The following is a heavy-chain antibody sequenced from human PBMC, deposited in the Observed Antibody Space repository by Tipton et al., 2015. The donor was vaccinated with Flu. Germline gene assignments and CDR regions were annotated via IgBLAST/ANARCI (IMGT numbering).Heavy chain of an antibody. CDR2: ISSSSSYI. Sequence: VQLVQSGGGLVKPGGSLRLSCAASGFTFSSYSMNWVRQAPGKGLEWVSSISSSSSYIYYADSVKGRFTISRDNAKNSLYLQMNSLRAEDTAVYYCARDRDSWYYYGMDVWGQGTTVTVSS. J-gene: IGHJ6*02. D-gene: IGHD6-13*01. CDR3: ARDRDSWYYYGMDV. V-gene: IGHV3-21*01. CDR1: GFTFSSYS.